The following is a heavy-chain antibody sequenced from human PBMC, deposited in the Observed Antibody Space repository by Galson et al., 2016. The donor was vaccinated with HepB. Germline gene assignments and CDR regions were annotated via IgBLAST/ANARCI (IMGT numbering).Heavy chain of an antibody. CDR1: GFIFSASE. Sequence: SLRLSCAASGFIFSASEMNWVRQAPGKGLEWVSYISSSSNTIYYADSVKGRFSISRDNARDSVFLQMNGLRADDTAVYYCARLVGAADFDYWGQGTPVSVSS. D-gene: IGHD1-26*01. V-gene: IGHV3-48*03. CDR3: ARLVGAADFDY. CDR2: ISSSSNTI. J-gene: IGHJ4*02.